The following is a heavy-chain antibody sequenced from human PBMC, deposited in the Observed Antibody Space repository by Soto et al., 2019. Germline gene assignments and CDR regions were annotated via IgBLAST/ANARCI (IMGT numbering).Heavy chain of an antibody. V-gene: IGHV1-46*01. CDR2: INPSGGST. CDR3: ARGYHSSGYPPLVDY. CDR1: GYTFTSYY. Sequence: QVQLVQSGAEVKKTGASVKVSCTASGYTFTSYYMPWVRQAPGQGLEWMGIINPSGGSTSYAQKFQGRVTMTRDTSTSTVYMEQSSLSSADAAVYYCARGYHSSGYPPLVDYWGQGTLVTVSS. D-gene: IGHD3-22*01. J-gene: IGHJ4*02.